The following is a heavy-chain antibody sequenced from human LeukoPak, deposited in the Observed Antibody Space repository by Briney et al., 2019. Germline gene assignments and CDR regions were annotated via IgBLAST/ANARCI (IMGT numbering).Heavy chain of an antibody. CDR3: AKSYSSNWPDAFDI. CDR1: GYTFTNHW. V-gene: IGHV5-51*01. D-gene: IGHD6-13*01. Sequence: GASLKISCKGSGYTFTNHWIGWVRQMPGKGLEWMGIIYPSDSDTRYSPSLQGHVTISADQSISSAYLQWSSLKASDTAMYYCAKSYSSNWPDAFDIWGQGTMVTVSS. CDR2: IYPSDSDT. J-gene: IGHJ3*02.